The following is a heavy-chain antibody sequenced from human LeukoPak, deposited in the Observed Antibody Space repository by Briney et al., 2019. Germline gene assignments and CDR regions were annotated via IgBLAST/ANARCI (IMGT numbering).Heavy chain of an antibody. D-gene: IGHD3-10*01. CDR1: GGSFSGYY. CDR3: ARARHYYGSGSYSGFDP. V-gene: IGHV4-34*01. J-gene: IGHJ5*02. Sequence: SETLSLTCAVYGGSFSGYYWSWIRQPPGKGLEWIGEINHSGSTNYNPSLKSRVTISVDTSKNQFSLKPSSVTAADTAVYYCARARHYYGSGSYSGFDPWGQGTLVTVSS. CDR2: INHSGST.